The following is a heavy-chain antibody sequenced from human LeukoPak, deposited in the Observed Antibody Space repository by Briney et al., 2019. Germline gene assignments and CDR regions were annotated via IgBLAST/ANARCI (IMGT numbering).Heavy chain of an antibody. D-gene: IGHD3-3*01. V-gene: IGHV3-7*03. J-gene: IGHJ4*02. Sequence: GGSLRLSCVVSGFTLSSRWMMWVRQAPGEGLEWMTNINRDGSEKNYVDSVKGRFTITRNNAENSLYLQMNSLKVEDSAIYYCATYDSWSGYNIAYWGQGTLVTVSS. CDR1: GFTLSSRW. CDR2: INRDGSEK. CDR3: ATYDSWSGYNIAY.